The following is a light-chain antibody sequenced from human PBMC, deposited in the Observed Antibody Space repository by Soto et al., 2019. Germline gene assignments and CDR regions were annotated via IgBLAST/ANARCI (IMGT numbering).Light chain of an antibody. V-gene: IGKV3-20*01. CDR1: QSVSNRY. CDR2: AAS. J-gene: IGKJ3*01. Sequence: EIVLTQSPGTLSLSPGERATLSCRASQSVSNRYLAWYQQKPDQVPRLLIYAASSRATGIPDRFSGGGSGTDFTLTISRLEPEDFAVYYCQQYGTSFTFGPGTKVDIK. CDR3: QQYGTSFT.